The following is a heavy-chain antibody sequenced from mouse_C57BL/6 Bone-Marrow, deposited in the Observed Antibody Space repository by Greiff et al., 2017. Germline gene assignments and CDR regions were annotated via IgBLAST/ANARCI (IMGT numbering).Heavy chain of an antibody. CDR1: GYTFTDYY. J-gene: IGHJ2*01. D-gene: IGHD4-1*01. V-gene: IGHV1-19*01. CDR3: ASLTGTDY. Sequence: EVKLQESGPVLVKPGASVKMSCKASGYTFTDYYMNWVKQSHGKSLEWIGVINPYNGGTSYNQKFKGKATLTVDKSSSTAYMELNSLTSEDSAVYYCASLTGTDYWGQGTTLTVSS. CDR2: INPYNGGT.